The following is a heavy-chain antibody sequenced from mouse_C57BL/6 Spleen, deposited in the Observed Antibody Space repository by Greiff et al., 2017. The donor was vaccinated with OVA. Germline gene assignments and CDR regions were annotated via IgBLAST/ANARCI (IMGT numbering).Heavy chain of an antibody. CDR3: ASVTGTYYAMDY. CDR2: ISDGGSYT. D-gene: IGHD4-1*01. V-gene: IGHV5-4*03. Sequence: EVKVVESGGGLVKPGGSLKLSCAASGFTFSSYAMSWVRQTPEQRLEWVATISDGGSYTYYPDNVKGRFTISRDNAKNNLYLQMSHLKSEDTAMYYCASVTGTYYAMDYWGQGTSVTVSS. J-gene: IGHJ4*01. CDR1: GFTFSSYA.